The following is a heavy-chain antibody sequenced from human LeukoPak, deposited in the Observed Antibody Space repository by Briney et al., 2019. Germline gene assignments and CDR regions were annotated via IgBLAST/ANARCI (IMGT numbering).Heavy chain of an antibody. Sequence: GGSLRLSCAASGYTFSNNAMYWVRQAPGKGLEWVSVIGGSGISTYYADPVKGRFTISRDNSKNTLYLQMNSLRAEDTAVYYCAKRGIQLWLPLDSWGQGTLVTVSS. CDR1: GYTFSNNA. CDR2: IGGSGIST. D-gene: IGHD5-18*01. J-gene: IGHJ5*01. CDR3: AKRGIQLWLPLDS. V-gene: IGHV3-23*01.